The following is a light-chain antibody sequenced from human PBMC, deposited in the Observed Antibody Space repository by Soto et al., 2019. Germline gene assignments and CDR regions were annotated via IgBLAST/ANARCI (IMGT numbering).Light chain of an antibody. CDR1: QGLSSY. J-gene: IGKJ1*01. Sequence: AIRMTQSTSSLYASTAAGVTLTRRASQGLSSYLAWYQQKPGKAPELLIYAASTLQSRVPSRFSGSGSGTDFTLTISCLQPEDFATYDCQQYYSIPWTVGQVTKVEIK. CDR3: QQYYSIPWT. V-gene: IGKV1-8*01. CDR2: AAS.